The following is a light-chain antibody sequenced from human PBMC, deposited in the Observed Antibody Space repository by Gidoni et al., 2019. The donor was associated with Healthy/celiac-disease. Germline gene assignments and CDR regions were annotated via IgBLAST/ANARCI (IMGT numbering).Light chain of an antibody. V-gene: IGLV1-40*01. J-gene: IGLJ2*01. Sequence: QSVLKQPPSVSGAPGQRVTISCTGSSSNIGAGYDVHWYQQLPGTAPKLLIYGNSNRPSGVPDRFSGSKSGTSASLAITGLQAEDEADYYCQSYDSSLSVVFGGWTKLTVL. CDR3: QSYDSSLSVV. CDR1: SSNIGAGYD. CDR2: GNS.